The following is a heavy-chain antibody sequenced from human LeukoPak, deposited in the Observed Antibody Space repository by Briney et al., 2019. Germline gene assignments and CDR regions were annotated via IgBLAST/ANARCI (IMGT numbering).Heavy chain of an antibody. CDR2: ISYSGIT. V-gene: IGHV4-61*03. CDR1: GAALSSGGYS. Sequence: SETLSLTCAVSGAALSSGGYSWTWIRQSPGKGLEWIGYISYSGITNYNPSLKSRVTISVDTSKNHFSLRLSSVTAADTAVYYCASRAHCSGGSCYGNWFDPWGQGTLVTVSS. J-gene: IGHJ5*02. CDR3: ASRAHCSGGSCYGNWFDP. D-gene: IGHD2-15*01.